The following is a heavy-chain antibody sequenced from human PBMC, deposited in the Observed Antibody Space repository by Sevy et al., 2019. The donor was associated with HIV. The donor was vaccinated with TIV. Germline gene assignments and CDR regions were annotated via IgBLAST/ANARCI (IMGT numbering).Heavy chain of an antibody. CDR1: GFTFDKYW. J-gene: IGHJ3*01. CDR2: IKHDGSEH. V-gene: IGHV3-7*04. Sequence: GGSLRLSCEASGFTFDKYWMSWVRQAPGKGLEWIGNIKHDGSEHFYVYSVKGRFTISRDNAKKSLYLQMSNLKAEDTAVYYCARGDYFDRTGLFTDAFEVWGRGTMVTVSS. CDR3: ARGDYFDRTGLFTDAFEV. D-gene: IGHD3-22*01.